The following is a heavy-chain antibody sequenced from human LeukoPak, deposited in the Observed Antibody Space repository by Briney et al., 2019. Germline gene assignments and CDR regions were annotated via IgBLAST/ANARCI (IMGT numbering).Heavy chain of an antibody. Sequence: GESLKISCKGSGYSFTDYWIGWVRQMPGKGLEWMGIIYPGDSDTIYSPYFQGQVTISADRSISTAYLQWSSLEASDTAMYYCARQGTYYYGSGSYNWFDPWGQGTLVTVSS. CDR2: IYPGDSDT. J-gene: IGHJ5*02. D-gene: IGHD3-10*01. CDR1: GYSFTDYW. CDR3: ARQGTYYYGSGSYNWFDP. V-gene: IGHV5-51*01.